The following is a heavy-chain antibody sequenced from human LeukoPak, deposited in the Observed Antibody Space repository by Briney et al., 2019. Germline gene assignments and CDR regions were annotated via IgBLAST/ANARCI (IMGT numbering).Heavy chain of an antibody. CDR3: ASLEGATGDY. CDR1: GGSFSGYY. CDR2: INHSGST. D-gene: IGHD1-26*01. Sequence: SETLSLTCAVYGGSFSGYYWSWIRQPPGKGLEWIGEINHSGSTNYNPSLKSRVTISVDTSKNQFSLKLSSVTAADTAVYYCASLEGATGDYWGQGTLVTVSS. V-gene: IGHV4-34*01. J-gene: IGHJ4*02.